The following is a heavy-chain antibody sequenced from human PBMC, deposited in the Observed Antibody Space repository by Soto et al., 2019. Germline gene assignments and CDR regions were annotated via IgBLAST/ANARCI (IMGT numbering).Heavy chain of an antibody. Sequence: PGGSLRLSCAASGLTFSSYDMHWVRQATGKGLEWVSAIGTAGDTYYPGSVKGRFTISRENAKNSLYLQMNSLRAGDTAVYYCARGSGYCSGGSCYNWFDPWGQGTLVTVSS. CDR1: GLTFSSYD. J-gene: IGHJ5*02. D-gene: IGHD2-15*01. CDR3: ARGSGYCSGGSCYNWFDP. CDR2: IGTAGDT. V-gene: IGHV3-13*01.